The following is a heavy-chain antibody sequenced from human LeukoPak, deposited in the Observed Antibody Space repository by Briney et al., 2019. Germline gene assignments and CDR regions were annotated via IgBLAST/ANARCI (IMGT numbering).Heavy chain of an antibody. J-gene: IGHJ6*03. CDR2: IYYSGST. V-gene: IGHV4-39*07. CDR1: GDSISSYY. CDR3: ARDRVLWYYYYYMDV. Sequence: SETLSLTCTVSGDSISSYYWGWIRQPPGKGLEWIGSIYYSGSTYYNPSLKSRVTISVDTSKNQFSLKLSSVTAADTAVYYCARDRVLWYYYYYMDVWGKGTTVTVSS.